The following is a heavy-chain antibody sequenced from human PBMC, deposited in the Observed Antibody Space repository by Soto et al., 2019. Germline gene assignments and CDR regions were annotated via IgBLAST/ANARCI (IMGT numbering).Heavy chain of an antibody. V-gene: IGHV3-23*01. Sequence: GGSLRLSCAASGFTFSSYAMSWVRQAPGKGLEWVSAISGSGGSTYYADSVKGRFTISRDNSKNTLYLQMNSLRAEDTAVYYCAKDGERRWGLQYPIVPHFPLYYYYMDAWGKGTTVTVSS. CDR1: GFTFSSYA. CDR2: ISGSGGST. CDR3: AKDGERRWGLQYPIVPHFPLYYYYMDA. D-gene: IGHD4-4*01. J-gene: IGHJ6*03.